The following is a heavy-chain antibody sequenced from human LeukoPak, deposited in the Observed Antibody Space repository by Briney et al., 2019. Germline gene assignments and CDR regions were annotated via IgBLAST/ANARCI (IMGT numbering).Heavy chain of an antibody. CDR2: ISGGGGSA. D-gene: IGHD3/OR15-3a*01. J-gene: IGHJ4*02. V-gene: IGHV3-23*01. Sequence: PGGSLRLSCAASGFTFDSYAMSWVRQAPGKGLEWVSAISGGGGSAYYADSVKGRFSISRDNSKNTLYLQMNSLKPEDTAVYFCARDSRLKWTEYYFDFWGQGTLVTVSS. CDR3: ARDSRLKWTEYYFDF. CDR1: GFTFDSYA.